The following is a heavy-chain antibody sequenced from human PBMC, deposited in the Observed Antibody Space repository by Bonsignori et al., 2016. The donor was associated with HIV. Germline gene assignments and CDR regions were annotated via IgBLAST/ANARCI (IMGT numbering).Heavy chain of an antibody. CDR3: ASIKLRSYAFDI. J-gene: IGHJ3*02. CDR2: IYTSGST. Sequence: RQAPGKGLEWIGRIYTSGSTNYNPSLKSRVTMSVDTSKNQFSLKLSSVTAADTAVYYCASIKLRSYAFDIWGQGTMVTVSS. D-gene: IGHD1-1*01. V-gene: IGHV4-4*07.